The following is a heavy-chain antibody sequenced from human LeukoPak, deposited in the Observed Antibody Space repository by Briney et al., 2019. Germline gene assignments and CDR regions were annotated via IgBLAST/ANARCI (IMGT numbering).Heavy chain of an antibody. J-gene: IGHJ6*02. CDR2: INTNTGNP. CDR3: ARVPSYGDPGYYYYGMDV. CDR1: GYTFSNYT. D-gene: IGHD4-17*01. Sequence: ASVKVSCKASGYTFSNYTINWVRQAPGQGLEWMGWINTNTGNPTYAQGFTGRFVFSLDTSVSTAYLQISSLKAEDTAVYYCARVPSYGDPGYYYYGMDVWGQGTTVTVSS. V-gene: IGHV7-4-1*02.